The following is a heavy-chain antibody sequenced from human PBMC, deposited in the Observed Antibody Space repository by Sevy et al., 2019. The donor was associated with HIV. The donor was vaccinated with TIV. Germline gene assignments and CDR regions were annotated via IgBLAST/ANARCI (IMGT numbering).Heavy chain of an antibody. Sequence: ASVKVSCKASGYTFTSYYMHWVRQAPGQGLEWMGIINPSGGSTSYAQKFQGRVTMTRDTSTSTVYMELSSLRSEDTAVYYCARDLPSTSTWARLQFISSPGYWGQGTLVTVSS. D-gene: IGHD6-25*01. V-gene: IGHV1-46*01. J-gene: IGHJ4*02. CDR3: ARDLPSTSTWARLQFISSPGY. CDR1: GYTFTSYY. CDR2: INPSGGST.